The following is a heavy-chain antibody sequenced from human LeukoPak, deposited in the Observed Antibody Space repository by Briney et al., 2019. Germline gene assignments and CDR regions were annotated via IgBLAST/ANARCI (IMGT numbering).Heavy chain of an antibody. CDR1: GYTFTSYD. CDR3: ARSYYPNAFDI. Sequence: ASVKVSCKASGYTFTSYDINWVRQATGQGLEWMGWMNPNSGNTGYAQKLQGRVTMTTDTSTSAAYMELRSLRSDDTAVYYCARSYYPNAFDIWGQGTMVTVSS. V-gene: IGHV1-8*01. J-gene: IGHJ3*02. D-gene: IGHD3-22*01. CDR2: MNPNSGNT.